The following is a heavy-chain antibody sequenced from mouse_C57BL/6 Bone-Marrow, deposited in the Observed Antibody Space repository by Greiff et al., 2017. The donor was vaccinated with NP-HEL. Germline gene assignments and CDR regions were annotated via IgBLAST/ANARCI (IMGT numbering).Heavy chain of an antibody. V-gene: IGHV1-85*01. D-gene: IGHD2-4*01. CDR3: ARDLYYDYDDYAMDY. CDR1: GYTFTSYD. Sequence: VQGVESGPELVKPGASVKLSCKASGYTFTSYDINWVKQRPGQGLEWIGWIYPRDGSTKYNEKFKGKATLTVDTSSSTAYMELHSLTSEDSAVYFCARDLYYDYDDYAMDYWGQGTSVTVSS. CDR2: IYPRDGST. J-gene: IGHJ4*01.